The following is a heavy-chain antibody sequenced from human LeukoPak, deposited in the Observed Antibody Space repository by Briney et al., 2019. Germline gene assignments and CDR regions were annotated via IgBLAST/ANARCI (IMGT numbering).Heavy chain of an antibody. Sequence: GGSLRLSCAASGFTFSSYGMHWVRQAPGKGLEWVAFIRYDGSNKYYADSVKGRFTISRDNSKNTLYLQMNSLRAEDTAVYYCARWYNWNDGPDWFDPWGQGTLVTVSS. D-gene: IGHD1-1*01. CDR2: IRYDGSNK. J-gene: IGHJ5*02. CDR3: ARWYNWNDGPDWFDP. V-gene: IGHV3-30*02. CDR1: GFTFSSYG.